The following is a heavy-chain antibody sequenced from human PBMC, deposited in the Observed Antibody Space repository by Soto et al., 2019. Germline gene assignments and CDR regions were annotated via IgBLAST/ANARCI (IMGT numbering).Heavy chain of an antibody. V-gene: IGHV3-74*01. CDR3: AVPAFSPV. CDR2: VNTDGSSA. J-gene: IGHJ3*01. Sequence: EVQLVESGGGLVQPGGSLRLSCVASGFTFSDYWMHWIRQVPGKGLMWVSRVNTDGSSADYADSVKGRFTISRDNSKNTLYLQMNSLRAEDTAVYYCAVPAFSPVWGQGTMVTVSS. CDR1: GFTFSDYW.